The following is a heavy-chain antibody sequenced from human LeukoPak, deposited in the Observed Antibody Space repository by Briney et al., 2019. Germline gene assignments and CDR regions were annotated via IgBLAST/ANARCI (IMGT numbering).Heavy chain of an antibody. D-gene: IGHD1-26*01. CDR2: IWYDGSKK. Sequence: PGGSLRLSCAASGFTFSSYGMHWVRQAPGKGLEWVAVIWYDGSKKYYADSVKGRFTISRDNSKNTLYLQMNSLRAEDTAVYYCAKGRSGLSGDVDYWGQGTLVTVSS. CDR3: AKGRSGLSGDVDY. V-gene: IGHV3-33*06. J-gene: IGHJ4*02. CDR1: GFTFSSYG.